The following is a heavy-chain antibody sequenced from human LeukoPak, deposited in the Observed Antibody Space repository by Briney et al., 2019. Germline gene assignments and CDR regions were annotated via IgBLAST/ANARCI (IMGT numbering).Heavy chain of an antibody. Sequence: PSQTLSLTCAVSGGSISSGGYSWSWIRQPPGKGLEWIGYIYHSGSTYYNPSLKSRVTISVDRSKNQFSLKLSSVTAADTAVYSCARANYGSGSYAFDYWGQGTLVTVSS. CDR1: GGSISSGGYS. D-gene: IGHD3-10*01. V-gene: IGHV4-30-2*01. CDR3: ARANYGSGSYAFDY. CDR2: IYHSGST. J-gene: IGHJ4*02.